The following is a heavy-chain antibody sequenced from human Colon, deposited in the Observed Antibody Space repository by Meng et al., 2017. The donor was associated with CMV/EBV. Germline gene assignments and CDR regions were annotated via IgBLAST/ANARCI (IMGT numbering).Heavy chain of an antibody. CDR1: GGTFSSYA. V-gene: IGHV1-69*10. CDR3: ARDSGGTPLDAFDI. D-gene: IGHD1-26*01. CDR2: IIPILGIA. J-gene: IGHJ3*02. Sequence: SVKVSCKASGGTFSSYAISWVRQAPGQGLEWMGGIIPILGIANYEQKFQGRVTITADKSTSTAYMELSSLRSEDTAVYYCARDSGGTPLDAFDIWGQGTMVTVSS.